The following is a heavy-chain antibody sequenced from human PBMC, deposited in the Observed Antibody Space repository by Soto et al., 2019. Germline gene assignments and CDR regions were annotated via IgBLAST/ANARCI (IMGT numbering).Heavy chain of an antibody. CDR3: ARGRYGSSWTGDYYFDY. J-gene: IGHJ4*02. CDR2: MNPNSGNA. Sequence: QVQLVQSGAEVKEPGASVKVSCKASGYTFPSYDINWVRQATGQGLEWMGWMNPNSGNAGFAQRFQGRVTMFRNTYISTAYMELSSLRSEDTAVYYCARGRYGSSWTGDYYFDYWGQGALVTVSS. CDR1: GYTFPSYD. V-gene: IGHV1-8*01. D-gene: IGHD6-13*01.